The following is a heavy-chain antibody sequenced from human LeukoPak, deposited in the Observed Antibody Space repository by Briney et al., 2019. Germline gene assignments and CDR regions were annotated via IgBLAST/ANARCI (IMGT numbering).Heavy chain of an antibody. CDR3: ARDDPHYDILTGYYPIDY. D-gene: IGHD3-9*01. J-gene: IGHJ4*02. CDR2: LRYDGSNK. V-gene: IGHV3-30*02. CDR1: GFTFIRNG. Sequence: PGGSLRLSCAASGFTFIRNGMYWVRQAPGKGLEWVAFLRYDGSNKYYADSVMGRFTISRDNSKDTLYLQMNSLRTEDTAVYYCARDDPHYDILTGYYPIDYWGQGTLVTVSS.